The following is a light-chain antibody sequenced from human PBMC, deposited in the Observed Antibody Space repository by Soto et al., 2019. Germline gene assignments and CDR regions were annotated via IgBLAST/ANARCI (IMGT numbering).Light chain of an antibody. Sequence: DIQMTQSPSTLSASVGDRVTITCRASESVSVFLAWYQQKPGRAPKLLIYTVSTLESGVPSRFSGSGSETEFTLTISSLQPDDFATYYCQQYKHYPTFGQGTKLEIK. V-gene: IGKV1-5*03. CDR1: ESVSVF. J-gene: IGKJ2*01. CDR3: QQYKHYPT. CDR2: TVS.